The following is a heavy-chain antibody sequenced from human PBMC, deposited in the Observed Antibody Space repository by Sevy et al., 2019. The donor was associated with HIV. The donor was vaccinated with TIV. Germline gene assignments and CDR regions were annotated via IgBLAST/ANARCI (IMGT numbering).Heavy chain of an antibody. CDR3: ARGTSSSRPGFYQYYYGMDV. J-gene: IGHJ6*02. V-gene: IGHV1-2*06. CDR1: GYTFTGYY. CDR2: INPKSGDT. Sequence: ASVKVSCKASGYTFTGYYMHWVRQAPGQGLEWMGRINPKSGDTKYAQKFQGGVTMTRDTSISTAYMELSSLKSDDTAVYYCARGTSSSRPGFYQYYYGMDVWGQGTTVTVFS. D-gene: IGHD6-13*01.